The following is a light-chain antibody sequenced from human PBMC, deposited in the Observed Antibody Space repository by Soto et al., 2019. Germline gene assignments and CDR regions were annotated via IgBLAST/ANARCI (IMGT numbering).Light chain of an antibody. V-gene: IGLV1-40*01. Sequence: QSVLTKPPSVSGAPGQRVTISCTGSTSNIGAGYEVHWYQQLPGTAPKLLVSGHNIRPSGVPDRFSGFKSGASASLVITGIQAEDEADYYSQSYDNSLSGSGVFGGGTKVTVL. CDR2: GHN. CDR1: TSNIGAGYE. CDR3: QSYDNSLSGSGV. J-gene: IGLJ3*02.